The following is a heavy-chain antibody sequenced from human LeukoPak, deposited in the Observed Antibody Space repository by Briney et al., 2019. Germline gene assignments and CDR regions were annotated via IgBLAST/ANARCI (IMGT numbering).Heavy chain of an antibody. CDR1: GGSISRTGYY. CDR3: ARLGTYDTRATLDS. D-gene: IGHD3-22*01. V-gene: IGHV4-39*01. Sequence: SETLSLTCTVSGGSISRTGYYWGWIRQPPGKGLECIGTIYYNGSTYYNPSLKSRVTISVDPSKDQFSLKLTSVTAADTAVYYCARLGTYDTRATLDSWGQGTLVTVSS. CDR2: IYYNGST. J-gene: IGHJ5*02.